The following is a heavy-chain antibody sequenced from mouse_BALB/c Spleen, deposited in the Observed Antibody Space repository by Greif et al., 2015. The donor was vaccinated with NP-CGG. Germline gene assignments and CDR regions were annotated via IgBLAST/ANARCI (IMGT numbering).Heavy chain of an antibody. CDR3: ARGRGYDVGLYAMDY. D-gene: IGHD2-2*01. CDR2: INPSTGYT. J-gene: IGHJ4*01. V-gene: IGHV1-7*01. CDR1: GYTSTSYW. Sequence: VQLVESGAELAKPGASVKMSCKASGYTSTSYWMHWVKQRPGQGLEWIGYINPSTGYTEYNQKFKDKATLTADKSSSTACMQLSSLTSEDSAVYYCARGRGYDVGLYAMDYWGQGTSVTVSS.